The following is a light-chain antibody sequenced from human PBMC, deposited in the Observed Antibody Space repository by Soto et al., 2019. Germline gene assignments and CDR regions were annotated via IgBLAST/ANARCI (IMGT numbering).Light chain of an antibody. J-gene: IGLJ1*01. V-gene: IGLV2-14*03. CDR3: SSYTGTSTQV. Sequence: QSVLTQPASVSGSPGQSITISCTRSSSDVGHYDYVSWFQQHPGRAPTLLIYDVTYRPSGVSNRFSGAKSGSTASLTISGLRTEDEANYYCSSYTGTSTQVFGTGTKLTVL. CDR1: SSDVGHYDY. CDR2: DVT.